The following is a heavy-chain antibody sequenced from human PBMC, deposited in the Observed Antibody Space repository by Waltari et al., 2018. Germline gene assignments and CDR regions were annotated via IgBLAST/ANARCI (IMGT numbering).Heavy chain of an antibody. D-gene: IGHD6-19*01. CDR3: ARDLSREHAVAGRPGPAMDV. V-gene: IGHV3-48*01. Sequence: EVQLVESGGALAQPGGSLRLSGAPSGFVFRAQRRKGFRQVPGKWLEWVSYISSSSSNRYYAESVRGRFTISRDNAQNSLFLQMDSLRAEDTAVYFCARDLSREHAVAGRPGPAMDVWGRGTTVIVSS. CDR2: ISSSSSNR. CDR1: GFVFRAQR. J-gene: IGHJ6*02.